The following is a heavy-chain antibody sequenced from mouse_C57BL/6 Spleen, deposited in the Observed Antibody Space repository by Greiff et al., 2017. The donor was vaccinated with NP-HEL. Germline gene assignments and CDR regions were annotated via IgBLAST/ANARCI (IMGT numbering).Heavy chain of an antibody. Sequence: VQLQQPGAELVKPGASVKLSCKASGYTFTSYWMHWVKQRPGQGLEWIGMIHPNSGSTNYNEKFKSKATLTVDKSSSTAYMQLSSLTSEDSAVYYCARDGYDAVSWFAYWGQGTLVTVSA. V-gene: IGHV1-64*01. CDR1: GYTFTSYW. CDR3: ARDGYDAVSWFAY. D-gene: IGHD2-2*01. J-gene: IGHJ3*01. CDR2: IHPNSGST.